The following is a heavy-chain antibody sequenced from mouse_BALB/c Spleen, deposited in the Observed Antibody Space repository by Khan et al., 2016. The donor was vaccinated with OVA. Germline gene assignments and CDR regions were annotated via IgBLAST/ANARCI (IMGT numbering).Heavy chain of an antibody. J-gene: IGHJ3*01. Sequence: EVQLQESGPEVVRPGASVKISCKASGYTFTDYNMDWVKQRHGKSLEWIGYIHPNNGDTGYNQKLKTKASLTVADSSRTVHMELRSLTFEASAVFYWARSDYSSFGYWGQGTLVTGSA. CDR2: IHPNNGDT. D-gene: IGHD3-2*02. CDR3: ARSDYSSFGY. CDR1: GYTFTDYN. V-gene: IGHV1S29*02.